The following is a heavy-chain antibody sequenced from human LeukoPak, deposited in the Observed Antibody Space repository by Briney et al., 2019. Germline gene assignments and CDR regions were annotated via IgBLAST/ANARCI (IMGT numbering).Heavy chain of an antibody. J-gene: IGHJ4*02. V-gene: IGHV3-30*02. D-gene: IGHD3-16*01. Sequence: GGSLRLSCAASEFTFSRYGMHWVRQAPGKGLEWVAFIRYDGSNKYYADSVKGRFTISRDNAKNSLYLQMNSLRAEDTAVYYCARERGIDYWGQGTLVTVSS. CDR2: IRYDGSNK. CDR3: ARERGIDY. CDR1: EFTFSRYG.